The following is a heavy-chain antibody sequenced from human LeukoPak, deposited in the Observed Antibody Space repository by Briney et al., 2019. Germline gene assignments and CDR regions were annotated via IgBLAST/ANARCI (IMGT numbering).Heavy chain of an antibody. CDR1: GYTFTGYY. D-gene: IGHD1-1*01. J-gene: IGHJ4*02. CDR3: AIPGTSVHGPT. V-gene: IGHV1-2*02. CDR2: INPNSGGT. Sequence: GSSVKVSCKASGYTFTGYYMHWVRQAPGQGLEWMGWINPNSGGTNYAQKLQGRVTMTTDTSTSTAYMELRSLRSDDTAVYYCAIPGTSVHGPTWGQGTLVTVSS.